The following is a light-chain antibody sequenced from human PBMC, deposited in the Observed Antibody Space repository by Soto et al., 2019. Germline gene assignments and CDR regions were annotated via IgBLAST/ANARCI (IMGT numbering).Light chain of an antibody. CDR3: GSWDSSLSAYV. J-gene: IGLJ1*01. CDR1: SSNIGGNS. CDR2: DDN. V-gene: IGLV1-51*01. Sequence: QSVLTQPPSASAAPGQKVTISCSGSSSNIGGNSVSWYQQLAGTAPKLLIYDDNKRPSGIPDRFSGSKSGTSATLGITGFQTGDEADYYCGSWDSSLSAYVFGTGTKVTVL.